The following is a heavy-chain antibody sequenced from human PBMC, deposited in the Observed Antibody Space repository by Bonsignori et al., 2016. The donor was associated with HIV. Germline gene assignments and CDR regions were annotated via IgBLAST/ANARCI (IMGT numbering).Heavy chain of an antibody. V-gene: IGHV3-11*01. J-gene: IGHJ4*02. Sequence: RQAPGKGLEWVSYISSSGSTIYYADSVKGRFTISRDNAKNSLYLQMNSLRAEDTAVYYCARRPYDSSGYSPCYFDYSGPGNPGHRLL. D-gene: IGHD3-22*01. CDR2: ISSSGSTI. CDR3: ARRPYDSSGYSPCYFDY.